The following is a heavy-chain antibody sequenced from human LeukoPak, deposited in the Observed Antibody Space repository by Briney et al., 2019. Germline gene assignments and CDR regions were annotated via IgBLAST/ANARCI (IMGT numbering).Heavy chain of an antibody. CDR1: GFTFSSYE. Sequence: GGSLRLSCAASGFTFSSYEMNWVRQAPGKGLEWVSAISGGGGSTYYADSVKGRFTISRDNSKNTLYLQMNSLRAEDTAVYYCAKPHVVVIAAPFDYWGQGTLVTVSS. V-gene: IGHV3-23*01. D-gene: IGHD2-15*01. J-gene: IGHJ4*02. CDR3: AKPHVVVIAAPFDY. CDR2: ISGGGGST.